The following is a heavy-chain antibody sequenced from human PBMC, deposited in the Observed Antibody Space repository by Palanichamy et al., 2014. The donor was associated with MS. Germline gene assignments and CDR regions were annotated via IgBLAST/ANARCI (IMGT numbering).Heavy chain of an antibody. CDR1: GFTFDDHG. CDR2: ISRNSDSI. J-gene: IGHJ3*02. D-gene: IGHD5-24*01. V-gene: IGHV3-9*01. CDR3: AKDVSDGRNAFDI. Sequence: EVQLVESGGGLVQPGRSLRLSCASSGFTFDDHGMHWVRQAPGRGLEWVSGISRNSDSIYYADSVKGRFTISRDNAKNSLYLQLNSLSVEDTALYYCAKDVSDGRNAFDIWGQGTMVTVSS.